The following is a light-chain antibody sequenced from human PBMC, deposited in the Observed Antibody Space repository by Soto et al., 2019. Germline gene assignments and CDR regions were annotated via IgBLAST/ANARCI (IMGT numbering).Light chain of an antibody. CDR2: ASS. CDR1: QTVSSTY. V-gene: IGKV3-20*01. J-gene: IGKJ5*01. Sequence: EIVLTQSPGTLSLSPGERATLSCRASQTVSSTYLAWYQQKPGQAPRLLIYASSSRATGIPDRFSGSGSGTGFTLTSSRLEPEDFAVYFCQQYVSSPVTFGQGTRLEI. CDR3: QQYVSSPVT.